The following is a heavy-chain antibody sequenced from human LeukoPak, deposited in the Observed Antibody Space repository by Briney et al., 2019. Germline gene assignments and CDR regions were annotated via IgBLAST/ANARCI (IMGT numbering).Heavy chain of an antibody. D-gene: IGHD6-19*01. Sequence: SETLSLTCALYGGSFADYYWSWVRQSPGKGLEWIGEINHSGTKRYNLSLKSRLVMSIDTSKNQFSLKLSSVTAADTAVYYCARSRSGWYGSDAFDIWGQGTMVTVSS. J-gene: IGHJ3*02. CDR2: INHSGTK. CDR3: ARSRSGWYGSDAFDI. CDR1: GGSFADYY. V-gene: IGHV4-34*01.